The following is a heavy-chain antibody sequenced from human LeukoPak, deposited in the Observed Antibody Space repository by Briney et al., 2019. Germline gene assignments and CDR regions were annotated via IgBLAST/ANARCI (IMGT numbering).Heavy chain of an antibody. Sequence: GASVKVSCKASGYTFTSYDINWVRQANGQGLEWMGWMNPNSGNTGYAQKFQGRVTMTRNTSISTAYIELRSLRSEDTAVYYCARGGAYCGGDCYPYSDYWGQGTLVTVSS. CDR3: ARGGAYCGGDCYPYSDY. CDR2: MNPNSGNT. CDR1: GYTFTSYD. V-gene: IGHV1-8*01. D-gene: IGHD2-21*02. J-gene: IGHJ4*02.